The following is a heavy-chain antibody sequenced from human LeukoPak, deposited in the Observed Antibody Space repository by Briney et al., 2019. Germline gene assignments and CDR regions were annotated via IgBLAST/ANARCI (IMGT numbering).Heavy chain of an antibody. CDR2: LSDTGTT. CDR1: SGSVSTISHF. V-gene: IGHV4-39*01. D-gene: IGHD1-14*01. J-gene: IGHJ5*02. Sequence: SETLSLTCTVSSGSVSTISHFWDWVRQPPGKGLEWIVSLSDTGTTYYNPSLESRVTMSVDTSKNQFSLKLSSVTAADTAVYYCARRDHTGRSHAWFDPWGQGTLVTVSS. CDR3: ARRDHTGRSHAWFDP.